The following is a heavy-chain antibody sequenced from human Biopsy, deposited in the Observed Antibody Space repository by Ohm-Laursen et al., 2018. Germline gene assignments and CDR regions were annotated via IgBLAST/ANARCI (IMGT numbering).Heavy chain of an antibody. CDR2: IIPIVGIT. V-gene: IGHV1-69*04. Sequence: ASVKVSCKASGDTFSRSAFFWVRQAPGQGLVYLGRIIPIVGITNHAQTFQGRITLTADKSTFMAYMELSRLRSDDTAIYYCARGGSGSGYYGMGVWGQGATVSVSS. CDR3: ARGGSGSGYYGMGV. D-gene: IGHD3-10*01. J-gene: IGHJ6*02. CDR1: GDTFSRSA.